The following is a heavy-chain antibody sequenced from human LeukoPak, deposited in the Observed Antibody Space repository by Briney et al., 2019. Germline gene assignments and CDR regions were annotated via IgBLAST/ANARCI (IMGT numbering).Heavy chain of an antibody. J-gene: IGHJ3*02. CDR3: AREGARFDDAFDI. CDR1: GFTFSSYW. Sequence: TGGSLRLSCAASGFTFSSYWMHWVRQAPGKGLVWVSRINSGGSSTSYADSVKGRFTISRDNAKNTLYLQMNSLRAEDTAVYYCAREGARFDDAFDIWGQGTMVTVSS. CDR2: INSGGSST. V-gene: IGHV3-74*01. D-gene: IGHD3-10*01.